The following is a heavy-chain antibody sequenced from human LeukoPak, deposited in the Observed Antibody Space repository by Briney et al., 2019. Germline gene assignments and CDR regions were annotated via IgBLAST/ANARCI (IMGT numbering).Heavy chain of an antibody. CDR2: MNPNSGNT. J-gene: IGHJ4*02. Sequence: ASVKVSCKASGYTFTSYDINWVRQATGQGLEWMGWMNPNSGNTGYAQKFQGRVTMTRNTSISTAYMELSSLRSEDTAVYYCARDYRSSGWFDYWGQGTLVTVSS. V-gene: IGHV1-8*01. CDR3: ARDYRSSGWFDY. D-gene: IGHD6-19*01. CDR1: GYTFTSYD.